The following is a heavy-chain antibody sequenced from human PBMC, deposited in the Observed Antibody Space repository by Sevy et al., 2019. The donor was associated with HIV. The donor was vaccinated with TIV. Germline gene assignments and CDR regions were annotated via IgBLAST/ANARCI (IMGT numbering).Heavy chain of an antibody. CDR1: GFTFDDYT. J-gene: IGHJ6*02. Sequence: GGSLRLSCAASGFTFDDYTMHWVRQAPGKGLEWVSLISWDGGSTYYADSVKGRFTISRDNSKNSLYLQINSLRTEDTALYYCAKDSSSSSDGYYYYGMDVWGQGTTVTVSS. D-gene: IGHD6-6*01. CDR3: AKDSSSSSDGYYYYGMDV. CDR2: ISWDGGST. V-gene: IGHV3-43*01.